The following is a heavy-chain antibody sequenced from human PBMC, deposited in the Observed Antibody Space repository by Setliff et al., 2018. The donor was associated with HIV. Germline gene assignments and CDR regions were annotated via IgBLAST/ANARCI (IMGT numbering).Heavy chain of an antibody. CDR1: GASISSTSYY. Sequence: SETLSLTCTVSGASISSTSYYWGWIRQPPGKGLEWIGSIYYSGSTYYNPSLKSRVTISVDTSKNQFSLKLSPVTAADTAVFYCARHYGGNLDAFDIWGLGTMVTVSS. CDR2: IYYSGST. V-gene: IGHV4-39*01. J-gene: IGHJ3*02. D-gene: IGHD4-17*01. CDR3: ARHYGGNLDAFDI.